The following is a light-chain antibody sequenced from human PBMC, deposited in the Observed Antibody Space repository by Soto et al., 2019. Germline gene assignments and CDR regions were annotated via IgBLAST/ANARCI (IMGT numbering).Light chain of an antibody. J-gene: IGLJ2*01. Sequence: QSVLTQPPSASGTPGQRVTISCSGSSSNIGSNTVNWYQQLPGTAPKLLIYNNNQRPSGVPARFSGSKSGTSASLAISGPQSEDEADYYCAAWDDSLNGVVFGGGTKVTVL. V-gene: IGLV1-44*01. CDR2: NNN. CDR1: SSNIGSNT. CDR3: AAWDDSLNGVV.